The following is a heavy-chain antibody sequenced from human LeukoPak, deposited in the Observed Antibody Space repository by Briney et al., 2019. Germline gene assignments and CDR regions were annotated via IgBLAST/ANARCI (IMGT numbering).Heavy chain of an antibody. J-gene: IGHJ5*02. CDR3: ARSRAFNSGAFDP. CDR1: GASVSSASY. CDR2: IYNGVNT. D-gene: IGHD1-26*01. V-gene: IGHV4-61*01. Sequence: SETLSLTCTVSGASVSSASYWTWIRQPPGKGVEWIAHIYNGVNTNYNPSLKSRATISVDTSKNQFSLRLNSVTAADTAVYYCARSRAFNSGAFDPWGQGSLVTVSS.